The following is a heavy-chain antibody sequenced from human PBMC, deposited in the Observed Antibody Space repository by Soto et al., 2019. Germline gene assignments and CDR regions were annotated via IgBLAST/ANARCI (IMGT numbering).Heavy chain of an antibody. V-gene: IGHV1-3*05. Sequence: QVQLVQSGAEEKKPGASVKVSCKASGYTFTSYAMHWVRQAPGQRLEWMGWINAGNGNTKYSQKFQGTVTIPRDTPATTPYMELTTLPSEPTAVSYCASSAVIAGSYYHAMALWAPGPTVTVPS. CDR1: GYTFTSYA. D-gene: IGHD2-2*01. CDR2: INAGNGNT. CDR3: ASSAVIAGSYYHAMAL. J-gene: IGHJ6*02.